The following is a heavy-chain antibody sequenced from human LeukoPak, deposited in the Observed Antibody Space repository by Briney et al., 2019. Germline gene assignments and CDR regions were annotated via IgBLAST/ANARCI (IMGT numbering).Heavy chain of an antibody. V-gene: IGHV4-59*01. CDR2: IYYSGST. J-gene: IGHJ5*02. CDR1: GGSISSYC. Sequence: SETLSLTCTVSGGSISSYCWSWIRQPPGKGLEWIGYIYYSGSTNHNPSLKSRVTISVDTSKNQFSLKLSSVTAADTAVYYCARERGYSSSWLNWFDPWGQGTLVTVSS. CDR3: ARERGYSSSWLNWFDP. D-gene: IGHD6-13*01.